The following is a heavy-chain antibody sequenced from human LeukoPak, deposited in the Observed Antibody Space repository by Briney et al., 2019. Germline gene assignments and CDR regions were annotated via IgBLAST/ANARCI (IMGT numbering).Heavy chain of an antibody. D-gene: IGHD6-19*01. CDR2: IYYSGST. V-gene: IGHV4-59*08. J-gene: IGHJ3*02. CDR1: GGSISIYY. CDR3: AGYSSGWYVDAFDI. Sequence: PSETLSLTCTVSGGSISIYYWSWIRQPPGKGLEWIGYIYYSGSTNYNPSLKSRVTISVDTSKNQFSLKLSSVTAADTAVYYCAGYSSGWYVDAFDIWGQGTMVTVSS.